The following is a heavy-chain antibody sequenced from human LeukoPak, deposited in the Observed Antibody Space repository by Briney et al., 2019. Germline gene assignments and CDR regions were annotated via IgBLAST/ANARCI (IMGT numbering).Heavy chain of an antibody. CDR1: GGSISSSNW. CDR3: ARDSNYYDDAFDI. V-gene: IGHV4-4*02. J-gene: IGHJ3*02. D-gene: IGHD3-22*01. CDR2: IYHSGST. Sequence: SETLSLTCAVSGGSISSSNWWSWVRQPPGKGLEWIREIYHSGSTNYNPSLKSRVTISVDKSKNQFSLKLSSVTAADTAVYYCARDSNYYDDAFDIWGQGTMVTVSS.